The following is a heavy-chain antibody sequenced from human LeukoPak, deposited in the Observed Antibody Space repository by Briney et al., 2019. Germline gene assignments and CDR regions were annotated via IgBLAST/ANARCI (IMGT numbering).Heavy chain of an antibody. CDR1: GFTFSSYA. V-gene: IGHV3-30*04. Sequence: PGRSLRLSCAASGFTFSSYAMHWVRQAPGKGLEWVAVISYDGSNKYYADSVKGRFTISRDNSKNTLYLQMNSLRAEDTAVYYCARDGDTVLTRGYYYYLDVWGKGTAVTVSS. D-gene: IGHD3-10*01. CDR2: ISYDGSNK. CDR3: ARDGDTVLTRGYYYYLDV. J-gene: IGHJ6*03.